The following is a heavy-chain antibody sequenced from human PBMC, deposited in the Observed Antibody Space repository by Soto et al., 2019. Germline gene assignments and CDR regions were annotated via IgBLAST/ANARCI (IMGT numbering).Heavy chain of an antibody. V-gene: IGHV4-39*07. D-gene: IGHD2-15*01. J-gene: IGHJ4*02. CDR1: GGSISSSSYY. CDR2: IYYSGST. CDR3: ARWVEVSLDYFDS. Sequence: SETLSLTCTVSGGSISSSSYYWGWIRQPPGKGLEWIGSIYYSGSTYYNPSLKSRVTISVDTSKNQFSLNLNPVTAADTALYYCARWVEVSLDYFDSWGQGTPVTVSS.